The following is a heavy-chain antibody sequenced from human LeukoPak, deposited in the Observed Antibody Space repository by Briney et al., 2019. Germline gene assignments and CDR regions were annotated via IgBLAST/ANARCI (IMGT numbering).Heavy chain of an antibody. J-gene: IGHJ4*02. CDR3: ARYRNYYDSSGYYN. D-gene: IGHD3-22*01. Sequence: ASVKVSCKASGGTFSSYAISWVRQAPGQGLEWMGGIIPIFGTANYAQKFQGRVTMTRNTSISTAYMELSRLRSDDTAVYYCARYRNYYDSSGYYNWGQGTLVTVSS. V-gene: IGHV1-69*05. CDR1: GGTFSSYA. CDR2: IIPIFGTA.